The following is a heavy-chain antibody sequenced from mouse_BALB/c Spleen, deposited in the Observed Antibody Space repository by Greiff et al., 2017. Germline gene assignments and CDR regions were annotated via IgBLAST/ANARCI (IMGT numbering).Heavy chain of an antibody. D-gene: IGHD5-1-1*01. Sequence: VQLKESGGGLVQPKGSLKLSCAASGFTFNTYAMNWVRQAPGKGLEWVARIRSKSNNYATYYADSVKDRFTISRDDSQSMLYLQMNNLKTEDTAMYYCVRHTMYFDVWGAGTTVTVSS. CDR3: VRHTMYFDV. CDR2: IRSKSNNYAT. V-gene: IGHV10-1*02. J-gene: IGHJ1*01. CDR1: GFTFNTYA.